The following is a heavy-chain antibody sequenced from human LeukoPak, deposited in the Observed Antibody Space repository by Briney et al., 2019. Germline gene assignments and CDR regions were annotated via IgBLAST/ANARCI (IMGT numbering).Heavy chain of an antibody. CDR3: ARTIFGVGFDP. D-gene: IGHD3-3*01. Sequence: SVKVSCKASGGTFSSYTISWVRQAPGQGLEWRGRIIPILGIANYAQKFQGRVTITADKSTSTAYMELSSLRSEDTAVYYCARTIFGVGFDPWGQGTLVTVSS. CDR2: IIPILGIA. V-gene: IGHV1-69*02. CDR1: GGTFSSYT. J-gene: IGHJ5*02.